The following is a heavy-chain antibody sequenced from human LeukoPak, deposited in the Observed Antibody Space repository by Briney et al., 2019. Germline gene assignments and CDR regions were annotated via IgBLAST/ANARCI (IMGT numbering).Heavy chain of an antibody. J-gene: IGHJ5*02. Sequence: SETLSLTCSVSGGSISSSNYYWGWVRQPPGKGLEWIGYIYHSGSTYYNPSLKSRVTISVDRSKNQFSLKLSSVTAADTAVYYCARSHYDSSGYYAHPWGQGTLVTVSS. CDR3: ARSHYDSSGYYAHP. V-gene: IGHV4-39*07. CDR1: GGSISSSNYY. CDR2: IYHSGST. D-gene: IGHD3-22*01.